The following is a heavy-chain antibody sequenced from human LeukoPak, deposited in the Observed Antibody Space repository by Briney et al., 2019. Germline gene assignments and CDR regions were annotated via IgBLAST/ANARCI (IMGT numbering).Heavy chain of an antibody. Sequence: GGSLRLSCAASGFTFSSYAMNWVRQAPGKGLEWVSAINGGGSSTYYADSVKGRFTISRDNSKNTLYLQMNSLRAEDTAVYYCATRFRGSYFDYWGQGTLVTVSS. D-gene: IGHD3-16*01. V-gene: IGHV3-23*01. J-gene: IGHJ4*02. CDR1: GFTFSSYA. CDR2: INGGGSST. CDR3: ATRFRGSYFDY.